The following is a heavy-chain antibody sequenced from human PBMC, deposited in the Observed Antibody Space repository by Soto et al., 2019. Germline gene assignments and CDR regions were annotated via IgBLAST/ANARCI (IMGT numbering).Heavy chain of an antibody. CDR3: ARVYDSSLDY. D-gene: IGHD3-22*01. CDR2: ISSNGGST. Sequence: GVSPRLSFAASEFTFSSYAMHWVRQAPGKGLEYVSAISSNGGSTYYANSVKGRFTISRDNSKNTLYLQMGSLRAEDMAVYYCARVYDSSLDYWGQGTLVTVSS. V-gene: IGHV3-64*01. CDR1: EFTFSSYA. J-gene: IGHJ4*02.